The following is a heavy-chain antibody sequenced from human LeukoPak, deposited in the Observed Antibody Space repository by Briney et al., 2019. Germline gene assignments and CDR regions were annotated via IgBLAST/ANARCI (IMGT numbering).Heavy chain of an antibody. CDR3: ARAVVYCCSTRRFSRVDP. CDR2: SYYSGTT. CDR1: GASITRYY. D-gene: IGHD2-2*01. Sequence: SETLSLTCAVSGASITRYYFSWRRQPPGKGLEWLASSYYSGTTHYNPSLKSRVTMSVDTSKSQFSLNLSSVIAADEAVYYCARAVVYCCSTRRFSRVDPWGQGTLVTVSS. J-gene: IGHJ5*02. V-gene: IGHV4-59*01.